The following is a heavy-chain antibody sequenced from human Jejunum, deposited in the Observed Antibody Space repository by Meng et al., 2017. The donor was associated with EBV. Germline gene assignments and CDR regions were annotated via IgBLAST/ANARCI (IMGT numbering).Heavy chain of an antibody. V-gene: IGHV4-30-2*01. J-gene: IGHJ4*02. Sequence: QLRLQESGSGLVKPSATLSLTCAVSGGSISSGGYSWHWIRQPPGKGLQWIGYIYYSGSAFYTPSLKSRVTLSVDRSKNQFSLNLSSVTAADTAVYYCARGAYFDYWGQGTLVTVSS. CDR1: GGSISSGGYS. CDR2: IYYSGSA. CDR3: ARGAYFDY.